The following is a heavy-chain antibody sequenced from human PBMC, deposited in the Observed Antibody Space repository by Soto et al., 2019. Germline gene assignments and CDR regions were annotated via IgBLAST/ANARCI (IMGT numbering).Heavy chain of an antibody. CDR3: TTEGRSSSWYGHEGPFLDY. D-gene: IGHD6-13*01. CDR2: IKSKTDGGTT. V-gene: IGHV3-15*01. CDR1: GFTFSNAW. J-gene: IGHJ4*02. Sequence: GGSLRLSCAASGFTFSNAWMSWVRQAPGKGLEWVGRIKSKTDGGTTDYAAPVKDTFTITRDDSKNTLYRQMNSLKTEDTAVYYCTTEGRSSSWYGHEGPFLDYWGQGTLVTVSS.